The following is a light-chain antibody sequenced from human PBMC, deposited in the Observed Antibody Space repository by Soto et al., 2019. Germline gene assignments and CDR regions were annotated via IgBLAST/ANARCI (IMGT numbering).Light chain of an antibody. CDR2: GAS. CDR3: QQYYNWPRT. Sequence: EIFFTQSPATLSLSPGERATLSCRASQSVKTFLVWYQQRPGQAPSLLTYGASSRATGIPDRFTGSGSGTEFTLSISSLQSEDFPVYYCQQYYNWPRTFGQGTKVDI. J-gene: IGKJ1*01. V-gene: IGKV3D-15*01. CDR1: QSVKTF.